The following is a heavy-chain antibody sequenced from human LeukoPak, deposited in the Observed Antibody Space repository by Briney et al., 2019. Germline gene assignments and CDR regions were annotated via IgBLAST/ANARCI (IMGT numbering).Heavy chain of an antibody. J-gene: IGHJ4*02. Sequence: SGGSLRLSCAASGFTFSNYAMNWVRQAPGKGLEWVSLISGSGGTTYYADSVKGRFTISRDNSKNTLYLQMSSLRVEDTAVYYCAKGNYYYGSGTYPNFDYWGQGTLVTVSS. D-gene: IGHD3-10*01. V-gene: IGHV3-23*01. CDR3: AKGNYYYGSGTYPNFDY. CDR1: GFTFSNYA. CDR2: ISGSGGTT.